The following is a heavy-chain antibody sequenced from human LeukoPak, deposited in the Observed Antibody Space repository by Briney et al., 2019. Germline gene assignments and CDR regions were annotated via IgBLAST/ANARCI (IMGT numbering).Heavy chain of an antibody. D-gene: IGHD3/OR15-3a*01. CDR2: ISGSGGST. CDR3: AKGRVGYDLSDAFDI. Sequence: GGSLRLSSAASGFTFSSYWMSWVRQAPGKGLEWVSAISGSGGSTYYADSVKGRFTISRDNSKNTLYLQMNSLRAEDTAVYYCAKGRVGYDLSDAFDIWGQGTMVTVSS. V-gene: IGHV3-23*01. CDR1: GFTFSSYW. J-gene: IGHJ3*02.